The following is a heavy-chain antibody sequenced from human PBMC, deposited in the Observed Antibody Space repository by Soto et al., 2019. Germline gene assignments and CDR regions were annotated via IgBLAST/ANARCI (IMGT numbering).Heavy chain of an antibody. V-gene: IGHV3-15*07. CDR2: IKSKTDGGTT. Sequence: EVQLVESGGGLVKPGGSLRLSCAASGFTFSNAWMNWVRQAPGKGLEWVGRIKSKTDGGTTDYAAPVKGRFTISRDDSKNTLYLQMNSLKTEDTAVYYCTTTTGTTWHLDAFDIWGQGTMVTVSS. CDR3: TTTTGTTWHLDAFDI. J-gene: IGHJ3*02. D-gene: IGHD4-17*01. CDR1: GFTFSNAW.